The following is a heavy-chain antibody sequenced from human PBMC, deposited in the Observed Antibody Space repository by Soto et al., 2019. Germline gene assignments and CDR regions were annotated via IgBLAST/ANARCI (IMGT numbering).Heavy chain of an antibody. CDR1: GYTFTTYG. J-gene: IGHJ4*02. Sequence: GASVKVSCKASGYTFTTYGISWVRQASGQGLEWMGWISTYNGNTNYAQKFQDRVTMTTDTSTSTAYMELRSLGSDDTAVYYRARDRDSSGSLSGYWGQGTLVTVSS. CDR2: ISTYNGNT. CDR3: ARDRDSSGSLSGY. V-gene: IGHV1-18*01. D-gene: IGHD3-22*01.